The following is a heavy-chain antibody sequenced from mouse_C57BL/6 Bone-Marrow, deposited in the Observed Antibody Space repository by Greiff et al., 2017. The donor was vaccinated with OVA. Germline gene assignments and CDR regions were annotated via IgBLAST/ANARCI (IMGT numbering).Heavy chain of an antibody. D-gene: IGHD2-3*01. Sequence: LQESGAELVRPGASVQMSCKASGYTFTSYNMHWVKQTPRQGLEWIGAIYPGNGDTSYNQKFKGKATLTVDKSSSTAYMQLSSLTSEDSAVYFCARETGTYDGFLYWYFDVWGTGTTVTVSS. CDR3: ARETGTYDGFLYWYFDV. J-gene: IGHJ1*03. CDR2: IYPGNGDT. CDR1: GYTFTSYN. V-gene: IGHV1-12*01.